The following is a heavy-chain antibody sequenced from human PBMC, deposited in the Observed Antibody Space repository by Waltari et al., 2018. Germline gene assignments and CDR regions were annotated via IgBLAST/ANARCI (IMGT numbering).Heavy chain of an antibody. CDR2: INPNSVGT. CDR3: ARPMAAAADFDY. V-gene: IGHV1-2*07. D-gene: IGHD6-25*01. J-gene: IGHJ4*02. Sequence: QLQLVQSGAEVKKPGASVKVSCKASGYTFTDYYMQWVRQAPGQVLEWLGVINPNSVGTKYAHKFKGRFTLTWDTSITTAYMELGSLRSDDTAVYYCARPMAAAADFDYWGQGALVTVSS. CDR1: GYTFTDYY.